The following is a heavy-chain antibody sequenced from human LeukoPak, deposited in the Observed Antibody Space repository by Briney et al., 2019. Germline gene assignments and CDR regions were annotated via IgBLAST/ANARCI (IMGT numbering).Heavy chain of an antibody. CDR1: GYTFTGYY. CDR3: ARDTEVVGAIPESYFDY. CDR2: INPNSGGT. D-gene: IGHD1-26*01. V-gene: IGHV1-2*02. Sequence: ASVKVSCKASGYTFTGYYMHWVRLAPGQGREWMGWINPNSGGTNYAQKFQGRVTMTRDTSISTAYMELSRLRSDDTAVYYCARDTEVVGAIPESYFDYWGQGTLVTVSS. J-gene: IGHJ4*02.